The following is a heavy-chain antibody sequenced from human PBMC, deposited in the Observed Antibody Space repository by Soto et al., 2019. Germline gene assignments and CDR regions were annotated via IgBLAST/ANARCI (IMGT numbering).Heavy chain of an antibody. CDR3: ARLYDFWSGFPLGISN. Sequence: PSETLSLTCTVSGGSISSYYWSWIRQPPGKGLEWIGYIYYSGSTNYNPSLKSRVTISVDTSKNQFSLKLSSVTAADTAVYYCARLYDFWSGFPLGISNWGQGTLVTVSS. CDR1: GGSISSYY. CDR2: IYYSGST. J-gene: IGHJ4*02. V-gene: IGHV4-59*08. D-gene: IGHD3-3*01.